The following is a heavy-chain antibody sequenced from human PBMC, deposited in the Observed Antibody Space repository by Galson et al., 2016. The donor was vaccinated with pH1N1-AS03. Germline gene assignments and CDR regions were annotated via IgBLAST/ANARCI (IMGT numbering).Heavy chain of an antibody. CDR2: ISGSGHGT. CDR1: GFTLSNYA. CDR3: AGEGGSFADYDS. V-gene: IGHV3-23*01. D-gene: IGHD3-3*02. J-gene: IGHJ4*02. Sequence: SLRLSCAASGFTLSNYAMSWVRQAPGKGLEWVSTISGSGHGTYYTESVKGRFTISRDNSKNSLYLLMDSLRLEDTAVYYFAGEGGSFADYDSWGQGTLVTVSS.